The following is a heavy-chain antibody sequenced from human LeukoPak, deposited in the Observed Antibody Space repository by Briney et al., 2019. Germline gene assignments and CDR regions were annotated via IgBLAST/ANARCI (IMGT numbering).Heavy chain of an antibody. CDR1: GFTCSSYG. J-gene: IGHJ4*02. CDR3: AKVGEQQLADY. D-gene: IGHD6-13*01. V-gene: IGHV3-30*18. Sequence: GGSLRLSCAASGFTCSSYGVHWVRQAPGKGLEWVAVISYDGSSKYYADSVKGRFTISRDNSKNTLYLQMNSLRGEDTAVYYCAKVGEQQLADYWGQGTLVTVSS. CDR2: ISYDGSSK.